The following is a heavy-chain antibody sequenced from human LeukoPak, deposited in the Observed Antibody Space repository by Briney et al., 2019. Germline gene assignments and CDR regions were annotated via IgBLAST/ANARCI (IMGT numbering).Heavy chain of an antibody. J-gene: IGHJ4*02. D-gene: IGHD2-8*01. Sequence: SETLSLTCTVSGGSISSSSYYWGWIRQPPGKGLEWIGSIYHSGSTYYNPSLKSRVTISVDTSKSQFSLKLSSVTAADMAVYYCTRHQWWLAPRNFDYWGQGTLVTVSS. CDR1: GGSISSSSYY. CDR2: IYHSGST. CDR3: TRHQWWLAPRNFDY. V-gene: IGHV4-39*01.